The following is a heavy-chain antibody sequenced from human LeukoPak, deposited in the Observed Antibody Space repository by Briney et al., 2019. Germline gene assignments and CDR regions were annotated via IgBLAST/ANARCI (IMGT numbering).Heavy chain of an antibody. CDR2: ISSSGSTI. Sequence: GGSLRLSCAASGFTFSDYYMSWIRQAPGKGLEWVSYISSSGSTIYYADSVKGRFTISRDNAKNSLYLQMNSLRAEDTAVYYCARASNSGWYRSFGYWGQGTLVTVSS. V-gene: IGHV3-11*04. CDR3: ARASNSGWYRSFGY. J-gene: IGHJ4*02. D-gene: IGHD6-19*01. CDR1: GFTFSDYY.